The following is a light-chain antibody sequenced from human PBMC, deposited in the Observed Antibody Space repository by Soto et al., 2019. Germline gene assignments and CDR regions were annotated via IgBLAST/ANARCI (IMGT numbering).Light chain of an antibody. Sequence: QSVLTQPPSVSGSPGQSVAISCTGTSSDVGSSNGVSWYQQPPGTAPKLMIYDVSNRPSGVPDRFSGSKSGNTASLTISGLQAEDEADYYCSSYTTSSTYVFGTGTKVTVL. CDR1: SSDVGSSNG. V-gene: IGLV2-18*02. CDR3: SSYTTSSTYV. J-gene: IGLJ1*01. CDR2: DVS.